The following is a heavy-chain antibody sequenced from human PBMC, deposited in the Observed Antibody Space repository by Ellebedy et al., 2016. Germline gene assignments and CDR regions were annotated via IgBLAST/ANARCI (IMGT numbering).Heavy chain of an antibody. Sequence: GSLRLXCAVYGGSFSGYYWSWIRQPPGKGLEWIGYIYYSGSTNYNPSLKSRVTISVDTSKNQFSLKLSSVTAADTAVYYCARGRTSFDYWGQGTLVTVSS. CDR2: IYYSGST. V-gene: IGHV4-59*13. CDR3: ARGRTSFDY. J-gene: IGHJ4*02. CDR1: GGSFSGYY.